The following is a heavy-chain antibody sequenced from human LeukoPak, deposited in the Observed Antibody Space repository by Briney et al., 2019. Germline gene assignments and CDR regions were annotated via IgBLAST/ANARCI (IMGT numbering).Heavy chain of an antibody. D-gene: IGHD3-10*01. CDR3: ARHSYGFDY. CDR1: GFTNSW. CDR2: IYSGDSDT. V-gene: IGHV5-51*01. J-gene: IGHJ4*02. Sequence: GESLKISCKGSGFTNSWIGWVRQMHGKGLEWMGIIYSGDSDTRHSPSFQGQVTISADKTISTAYLQWSSLKASDTAMYYCARHSYGFDYWGQGTLVTVSS.